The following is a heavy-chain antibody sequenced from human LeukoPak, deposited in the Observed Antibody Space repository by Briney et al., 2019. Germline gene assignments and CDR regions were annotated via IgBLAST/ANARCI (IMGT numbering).Heavy chain of an antibody. CDR3: AKLLIAVAGTEGY. D-gene: IGHD6-19*01. J-gene: IGHJ4*02. Sequence: PGRSLRLSCAASRFTFSSYGLHWVRQPPGKGLEWVAVIWNDGSKKYYADSVKGRFTISRDNSKNTLYLQMNSLRAEDTAVYYCAKLLIAVAGTEGYWGQGTLVTVSS. V-gene: IGHV3-33*06. CDR1: RFTFSSYG. CDR2: IWNDGSKK.